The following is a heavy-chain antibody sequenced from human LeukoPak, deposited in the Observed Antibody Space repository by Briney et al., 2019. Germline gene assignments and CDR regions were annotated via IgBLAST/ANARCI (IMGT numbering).Heavy chain of an antibody. D-gene: IGHD3-22*01. V-gene: IGHV3-20*04. J-gene: IGHJ4*02. CDR3: AREGIDLYYDSSAYYFDN. Sequence: LSGGSLRLSCAASGFTFSSYSMNWVRHAPGKGLEWVSRINWNGGSRGYAESVKGRFTISRDNAKKSLYLQMNSLRAEDTALYYCAREGIDLYYDSSAYYFDNWGQGTLVTVSS. CDR1: GFTFSSYS. CDR2: INWNGGSR.